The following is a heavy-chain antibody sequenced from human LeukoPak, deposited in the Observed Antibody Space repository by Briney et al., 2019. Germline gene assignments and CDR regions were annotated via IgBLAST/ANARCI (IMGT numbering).Heavy chain of an antibody. CDR2: ISYDGSSA. CDR1: GFTFSSYG. J-gene: IGHJ4*02. D-gene: IGHD6-19*01. CDR3: AKGGTSGWYYFEF. Sequence: GGSLRLSCAASGFTFSSYGMHWVRQAPGKGLEWVAVISYDGSSAYYADSVKGRFTISRDNFKNTLYLQMNSLRVEDTAEYHCAKGGTSGWYYFEFWGQGTLVTVSS. V-gene: IGHV3-30*18.